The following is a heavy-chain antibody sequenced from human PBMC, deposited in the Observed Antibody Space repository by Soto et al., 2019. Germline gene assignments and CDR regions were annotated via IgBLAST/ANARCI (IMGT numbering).Heavy chain of an antibody. CDR1: GGTFSSYA. J-gene: IGHJ6*02. CDR3: ARSQGSSTSLEIYYYYYYGMDV. Sequence: QVQLVQSGAEVKKPGSSVKVSCKASGGTFSSYAISWVRQAPGQGLEWMGGIIPISGTANYAQKFQGRVTITADESTSTVYMGVSSLRSEEPAVYFCARSQGSSTSLEIYYYYYYGMDVWGQGTTVTVSS. CDR2: IIPISGTA. D-gene: IGHD2-2*01. V-gene: IGHV1-69*01.